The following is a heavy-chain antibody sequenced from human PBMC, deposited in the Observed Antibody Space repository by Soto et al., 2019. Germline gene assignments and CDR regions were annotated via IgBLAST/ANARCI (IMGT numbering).Heavy chain of an antibody. CDR2: VSHSGNT. CDR1: GGSFTGHF. Sequence: SETLSLTCTVSGGSFTGHFWSWVRQPPGKGLEWIGEVSHSGNTKYYPSLRSRVTLSVDSSKIQISLALTSVTAADTAVYYCARAKFESTGWHQFDIWGQGTLVTVSS. D-gene: IGHD7-27*01. V-gene: IGHV4-34*01. J-gene: IGHJ4*02. CDR3: ARAKFESTGWHQFDI.